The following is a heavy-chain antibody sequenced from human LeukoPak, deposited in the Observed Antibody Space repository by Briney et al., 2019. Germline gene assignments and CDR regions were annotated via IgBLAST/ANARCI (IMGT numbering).Heavy chain of an antibody. J-gene: IGHJ4*02. CDR3: ARDCSGGSCPFDY. CDR2: IYSGGST. V-gene: IGHV3-53*01. D-gene: IGHD2-15*01. CDR1: GFTVSSNY. Sequence: GGSLRLSCAASGFTVSSNYMSWVRQAPGKGLEWVSVIYSGGSTYYADSVKGRFTISRDNSKNTLYLQMNSLRAEDTAVYYCARDCSGGSCPFDYWGQGTLVTVSS.